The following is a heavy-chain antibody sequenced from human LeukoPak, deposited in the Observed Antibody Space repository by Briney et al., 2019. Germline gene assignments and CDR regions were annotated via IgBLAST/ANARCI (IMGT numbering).Heavy chain of an antibody. CDR1: GFTFSNAW. CDR2: ISGSGGSA. J-gene: IGHJ4*02. V-gene: IGHV3-23*01. Sequence: GGSLRLSCAASGFTFSNAWMSWVRQAPGKGLEWVSGISGSGGSAYDADSVKGRFTISRDISKNTLYLQMNSLRAEDTAVYYCAKAGSAVIRHFDYWGQGTLVTVSS. D-gene: IGHD4-23*01. CDR3: AKAGSAVIRHFDY.